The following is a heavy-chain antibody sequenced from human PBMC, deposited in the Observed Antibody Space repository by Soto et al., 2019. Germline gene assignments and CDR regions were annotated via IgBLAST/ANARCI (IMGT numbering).Heavy chain of an antibody. CDR2: ISSSSSTI. CDR3: ARSTTVTTSYYYYYYYMDV. V-gene: IGHV3-48*01. D-gene: IGHD4-17*01. CDR1: GFIFSSYS. Sequence: GGSLSLSCAASGFIFSSYSMNWVRQAPGKGLEWVSYISSSSSTIYYADSVKGRFTISRDNAKNSLYVQMNSLRAENTAVYYCARSTTVTTSYYYYYYYMDVWGKGTTVTVSS. J-gene: IGHJ6*03.